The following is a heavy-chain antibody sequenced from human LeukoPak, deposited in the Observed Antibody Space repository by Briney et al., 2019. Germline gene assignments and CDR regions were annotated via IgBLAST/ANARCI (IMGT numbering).Heavy chain of an antibody. CDR3: AALRGPMIP. CDR1: GYSFPNYW. J-gene: IGHJ4*02. V-gene: IGHV5-10-1*01. D-gene: IGHD3-22*01. Sequence: GEYLKISCEGSGYSFPNYWISWVRQMPGKGLEWMGRIDPSDAYINYNPSFQGHVSFSANKSISTAYLHWASLKVSDTAMYYCAALRGPMIPWGLGTLVIVSS. CDR2: IDPSDAYI.